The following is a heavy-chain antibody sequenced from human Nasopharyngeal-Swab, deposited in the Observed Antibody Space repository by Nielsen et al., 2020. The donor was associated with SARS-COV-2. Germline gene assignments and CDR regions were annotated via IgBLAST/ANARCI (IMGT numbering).Heavy chain of an antibody. Sequence: ASVQVSCKASGYTFTSYYMHWGRQPPRQGLEWMGIINPSGGSTSYSQKFQGRVTITRDTSTSTVYMELSSLSSEATTVYYFARDPTPAVDSSSSLDYYYGMDVWGQGTTVTVSS. V-gene: IGHV1-46*01. CDR2: INPSGGST. CDR3: ARDPTPAVDSSSSLDYYYGMDV. J-gene: IGHJ6*02. CDR1: GYTFTSYY. D-gene: IGHD6-6*01.